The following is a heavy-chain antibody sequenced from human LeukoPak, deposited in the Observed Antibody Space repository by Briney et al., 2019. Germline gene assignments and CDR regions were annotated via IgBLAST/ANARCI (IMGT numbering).Heavy chain of an antibody. CDR3: ARVQKSRKSVASAVDC. CDR2: ITASSTAI. CDR1: GFTFNTYT. J-gene: IGHJ4*02. Sequence: KPGGSLRLSCAASGFTFNTYTMNWVRQAPGKGLEWVSSITASSTAIYSADPVKGRFTISRDNAKNSLYLQMNSLRAEDTAVYYCARVQKSRKSVASAVDCWGQGTVVIVSS. V-gene: IGHV3-21*01. D-gene: IGHD5-12*01.